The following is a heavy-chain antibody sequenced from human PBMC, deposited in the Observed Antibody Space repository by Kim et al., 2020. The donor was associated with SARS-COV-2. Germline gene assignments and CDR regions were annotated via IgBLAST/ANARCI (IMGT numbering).Heavy chain of an antibody. CDR1: GFTFSSYA. J-gene: IGHJ4*02. CDR3: AKEEAVAGTPSYWFDY. CDR2: ISGSGGST. V-gene: IGHV3-23*01. Sequence: GGSLRLSCAASGFTFSSYAMSWVRQAPGKGLEWVSAISGSGGSTYYADSVKGRFTISRDNSKNTLYLQMNSLRAEDTAVYYCAKEEAVAGTPSYWFDYWGQGTLVTVSS. D-gene: IGHD6-19*01.